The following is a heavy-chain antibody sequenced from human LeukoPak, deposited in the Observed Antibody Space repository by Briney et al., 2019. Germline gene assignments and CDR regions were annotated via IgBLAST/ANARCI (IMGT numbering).Heavy chain of an antibody. CDR2: ISYDGRNK. D-gene: IGHD2-15*01. V-gene: IGHV3-30*18. J-gene: IGHJ3*01. CDR1: GFTFCSYG. CDR3: AKDGMGYCSGGSCYDDEDAFDV. Sequence: GSPRLSCAASGFTFCSYGMHWVPQAPRKGLEWVAVISYDGRNKYYPDSVTGRFPIPRPHPKNRLFLPMNSRRVLDPAVFHCAKDGMGYCSGGSCYDDEDAFDVWGQGTMVTVSS.